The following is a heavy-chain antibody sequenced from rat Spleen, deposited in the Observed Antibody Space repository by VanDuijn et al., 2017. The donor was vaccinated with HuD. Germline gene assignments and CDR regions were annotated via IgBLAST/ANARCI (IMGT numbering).Heavy chain of an antibody. V-gene: IGHV5-29*01. CDR2: LSYDGIST. D-gene: IGHD1-4*01. CDR3: ARDLPGYNPFEY. J-gene: IGHJ3*01. CDR1: GFTFNNYG. Sequence: EVQLVESGGGLVQPGRSLKLSCVASGFTFNNYGMAWVRQAPTKGLEWVATLSYDGISTYYRDSVRGRFTISRDNAKNTLYLQLNSLKSEDTAIYYCARDLPGYNPFEYWGQGTLVTVSS.